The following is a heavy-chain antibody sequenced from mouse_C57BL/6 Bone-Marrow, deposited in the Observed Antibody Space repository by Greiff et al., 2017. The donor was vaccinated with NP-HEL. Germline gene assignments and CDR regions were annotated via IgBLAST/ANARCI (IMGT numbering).Heavy chain of an antibody. CDR2: IWSGGST. V-gene: IGHV2-2*01. CDR1: GFSLTSYG. D-gene: IGHD1-1*01. Sequence: VMLVESGPGLVQPSQSLSITCTVSGFSLTSYGVHWVRQSPGKGLEWLGVIWSGGSTDYNAAFISRLSISTDNSKSQVFFKMNSLQADDTAIYYCARKGYYGSSYGWSAYWGQGTLVTVSA. J-gene: IGHJ3*01. CDR3: ARKGYYGSSYGWSAY.